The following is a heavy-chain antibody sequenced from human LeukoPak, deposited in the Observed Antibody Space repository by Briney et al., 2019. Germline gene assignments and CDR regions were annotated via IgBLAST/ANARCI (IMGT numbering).Heavy chain of an antibody. V-gene: IGHV3-23*01. D-gene: IGHD5-18*01. Sequence: PGGSLRLSCAASGFTFSTYSMNCVRQAPGKGLEWVSAIGGSGDSTYYAGSVKGRFTISRDTSKNTLYLQTNSRRAEDTAVYYCAKERYSGYSYGYDDYGGQGTLVTVS. CDR3: AKERYSGYSYGYDDY. J-gene: IGHJ4*02. CDR2: IGGSGDST. CDR1: GFTFSTYS.